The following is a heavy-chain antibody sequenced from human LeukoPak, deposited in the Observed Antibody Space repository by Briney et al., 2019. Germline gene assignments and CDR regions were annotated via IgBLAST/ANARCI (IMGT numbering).Heavy chain of an antibody. V-gene: IGHV1-46*01. CDR3: ARDDKRVAAAGTGIDH. Sequence: GASVKVSCKTSGYSFTSYNLHWVRQAPGQRLEWMGIIKPSGGDTSYAQKFQGRVTMTRDTSTSTVYMELSRLRSDDTAVYYCARDDKRVAAAGTGIDHWGQGTLVTVSS. CDR1: GYSFTSYN. D-gene: IGHD6-13*01. J-gene: IGHJ4*02. CDR2: IKPSGGDT.